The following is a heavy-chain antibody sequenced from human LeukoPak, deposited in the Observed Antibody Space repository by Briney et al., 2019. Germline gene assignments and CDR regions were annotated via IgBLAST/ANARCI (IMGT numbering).Heavy chain of an antibody. V-gene: IGHV3-23*01. CDR1: GFTFSNAW. Sequence: PGGSLRLSCAASGFTFSNAWMSWVRQAPGKGLEWVSGISGSGGSTYYADSVKGRFTISRDNSKNTLYLQMNSLRAEDTAVYYCAKGGPKLGYCSSTSCLNWFDPWGQGTLVTVSS. CDR3: AKGGPKLGYCSSTSCLNWFDP. J-gene: IGHJ5*02. CDR2: ISGSGGST. D-gene: IGHD2-2*01.